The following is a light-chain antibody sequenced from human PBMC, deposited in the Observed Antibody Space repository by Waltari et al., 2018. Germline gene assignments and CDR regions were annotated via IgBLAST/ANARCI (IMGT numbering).Light chain of an antibody. Sequence: QSALTQPPSASGSPGQSVTISCPGTTSDVGGYNYVSWYQQHPVKAPKLVIYEVTRRPSGVPDRFSGSKSGNTASLTVSGLQAEDEANYYCSSYAGSNNLGVFGGGTKLTVL. CDR2: EVT. CDR3: SSYAGSNNLGV. J-gene: IGLJ3*02. V-gene: IGLV2-8*01. CDR1: TSDVGGYNY.